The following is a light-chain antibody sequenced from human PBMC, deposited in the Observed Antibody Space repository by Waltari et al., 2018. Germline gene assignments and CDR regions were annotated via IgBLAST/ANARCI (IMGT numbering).Light chain of an antibody. J-gene: IGKJ1*01. CDR1: QSISSY. CDR2: AAS. V-gene: IGKV1-39*01. CDR3: QQSYSMPRT. Sequence: DIQITKSPSSLSASVGASVPITCRASQSISSYLNWYQQKPGKAPKFLISAASSFQSGVPSRFSGSGSGTDFTLTISSLQAEDFATYYCQQSYSMPRTFGQGTKVEIK.